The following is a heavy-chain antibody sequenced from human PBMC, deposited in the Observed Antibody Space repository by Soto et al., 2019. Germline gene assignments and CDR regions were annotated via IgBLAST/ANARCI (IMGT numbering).Heavy chain of an antibody. CDR2: IYWDADK. V-gene: IGHV2-5*02. J-gene: IGHJ4*02. CDR1: GFSLTTSGVG. Sequence: QSTLNESGPTQVKPRQTLTLTCTFSGFSLTTSGVGVGWIRQSPGKAPEWLALIYWDADKRYSPSLKSRLTITKDTSKNQVVLTMADLDPADTATYYCAPRVLRTVFGLVTTTAIYFDFWGQGTPVAVSS. D-gene: IGHD3-3*01. CDR3: APRVLRTVFGLVTTTAIYFDF.